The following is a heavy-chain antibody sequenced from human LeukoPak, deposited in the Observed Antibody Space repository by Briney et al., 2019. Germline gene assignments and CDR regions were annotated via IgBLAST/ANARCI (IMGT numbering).Heavy chain of an antibody. CDR2: ISNSGNTI. J-gene: IGHJ4*02. V-gene: IGHV3-11*01. Sequence: GGSLRLSCAASGFTFGDYYMTWIRQAPGKGLEWVSYISNSGNTIKEADSVKGRFTISRDNAQNSLFLQMDSLRAEDKAVYYCSRGRPYFDYCGQGTLVTVS. CDR1: GFTFGDYY. CDR3: SRGRPYFDY.